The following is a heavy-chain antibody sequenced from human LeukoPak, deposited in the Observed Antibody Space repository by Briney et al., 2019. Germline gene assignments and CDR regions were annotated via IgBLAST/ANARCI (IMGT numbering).Heavy chain of an antibody. CDR3: ARGRRNIVVVVAATRSMFDY. CDR2: INHSGST. D-gene: IGHD2-15*01. J-gene: IGHJ4*02. V-gene: IGHV4-34*01. Sequence: PSETLSLTCAVYGGTFSGYYWSWIRQPPGKGLEWIGEINHSGSTNYNPSLKSRVTISVDTSKNQFSLKLSSVTAADTAVYYCARGRRNIVVVVAATRSMFDYWGRGTLVTVSS. CDR1: GGTFSGYY.